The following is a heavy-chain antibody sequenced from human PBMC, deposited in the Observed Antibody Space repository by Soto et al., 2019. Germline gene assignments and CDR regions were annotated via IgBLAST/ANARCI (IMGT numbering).Heavy chain of an antibody. CDR1: GFTFSSYW. CDR3: CMRREYFQY. Sequence: EMQLVESGGGLVQPGGSLTLSCAASGFTFSSYWMTWVRQAPGKGLEWVANIKQDGSEKYFVDSVKGRFTISRDNAKNSLFLQMSSLRGEDTAVYYCCMRREYFQYWGQGSLVTVSS. CDR2: IKQDGSEK. D-gene: IGHD6-25*01. J-gene: IGHJ1*01. V-gene: IGHV3-7*02.